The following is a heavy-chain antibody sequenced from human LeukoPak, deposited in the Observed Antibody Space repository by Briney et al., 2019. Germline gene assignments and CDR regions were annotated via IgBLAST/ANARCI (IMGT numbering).Heavy chain of an antibody. V-gene: IGHV1-69*05. CDR3: ARCCLSVGALDY. CDR1: GGTFSSCA. CDR2: SIPIFGTA. D-gene: IGHD1-26*01. J-gene: IGHJ4*02. Sequence: SVKVSCKASGGTFSSCAISWVRQAPGQGLEWMGRSIPIFGTANYAQMFQGRVTIATDESTSTAYMELSSLRSEDTAVYYCARCCLSVGALDYWGQGTLVTVSS.